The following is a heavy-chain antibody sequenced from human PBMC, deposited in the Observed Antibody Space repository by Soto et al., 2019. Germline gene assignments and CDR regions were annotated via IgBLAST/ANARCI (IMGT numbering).Heavy chain of an antibody. CDR2: ISGSGGST. J-gene: IGHJ3*02. CDR3: AKDLYAGLLMVTQGAFDI. V-gene: IGHV3-23*01. D-gene: IGHD2-8*01. CDR1: GFTFSSYA. Sequence: GGSLRLSCAASGFTFSSYAMSWVRQAPGKGLEWVSAISGSGGSTYYADSVKGRFTISRDNSKNTLYLQMSSLRAEDTAVYYCAKDLYAGLLMVTQGAFDIWGQGTMVTV.